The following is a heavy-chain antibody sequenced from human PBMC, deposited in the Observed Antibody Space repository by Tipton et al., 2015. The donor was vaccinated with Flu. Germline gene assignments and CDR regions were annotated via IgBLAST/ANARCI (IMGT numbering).Heavy chain of an antibody. CDR1: GFTFDDYA. J-gene: IGHJ4*02. CDR2: ISWDGGST. Sequence: GSLRLSCAASGFTFDDYAMHWVRQAPGKGLEWVSLISWDGGSTYYADSVKGRFTISRDNAKNSLYLQMNSLRAEDTALYHCARVWAAGPDYYFDYWGQGTLVTVSS. V-gene: IGHV3-43D*04. CDR3: ARVWAAGPDYYFDY. D-gene: IGHD3-10*01.